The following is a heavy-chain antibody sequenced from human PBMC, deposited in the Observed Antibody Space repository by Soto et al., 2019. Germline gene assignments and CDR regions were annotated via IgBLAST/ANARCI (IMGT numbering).Heavy chain of an antibody. Sequence: QVQLVQSGAEVKKPGSSVKVSCKASGGTFSSYAISWVRQAPGQGLEWMGGIIPIFGTADYAQKFQGRVTITADESTGIAYMELSSLRSEDTAVYYCASQLTGDYYYYGMDVWGQGTTVTVSS. J-gene: IGHJ6*02. CDR2: IIPIFGTA. CDR3: ASQLTGDYYYYGMDV. CDR1: GGTFSSYA. D-gene: IGHD7-27*01. V-gene: IGHV1-69*12.